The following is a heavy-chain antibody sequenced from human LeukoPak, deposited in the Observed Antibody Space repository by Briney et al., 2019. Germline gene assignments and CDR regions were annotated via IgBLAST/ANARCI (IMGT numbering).Heavy chain of an antibody. CDR2: INHSGST. CDR3: ARAQTYYCSSTSCLRYFDY. CDR1: GGSFSGYY. J-gene: IGHJ4*02. V-gene: IGHV4-34*01. D-gene: IGHD2-2*01. Sequence: SETLSLTCAVYGGSFSGYYWSWIRQPPGKGLEWIGEINHSGSTNYNPSLKSRVTISVDTSKNQFSLKLSSVTAADTAVYYCARAQTYYCSSTSCLRYFDYWGQGTLVTVSS.